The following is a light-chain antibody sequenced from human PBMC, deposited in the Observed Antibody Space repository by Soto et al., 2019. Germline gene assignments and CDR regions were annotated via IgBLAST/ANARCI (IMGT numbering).Light chain of an antibody. Sequence: DIQMTQSPSSVSASVGDRVTIACRASQDMTTWLAWDQHKPGKAPKLLVFAASNLQGGVPSRFSGSGSGTDFTLTTNSLQPEDFATYYCQQAHSFPFTFGPGTKVDF. J-gene: IGKJ3*01. CDR3: QQAHSFPFT. CDR1: QDMTTW. V-gene: IGKV1-12*01. CDR2: AAS.